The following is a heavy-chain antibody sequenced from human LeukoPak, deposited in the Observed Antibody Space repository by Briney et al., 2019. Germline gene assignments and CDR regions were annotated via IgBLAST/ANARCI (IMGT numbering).Heavy chain of an antibody. CDR3: AKASSAARPSDWFDP. CDR1: GFTFNSYA. D-gene: IGHD6-6*01. V-gene: IGHV3-23*01. CDR2: ISGSGGST. J-gene: IGHJ5*02. Sequence: PGGSLRLSCAASGFTFNSYAMSWVRQAPGKGLEWVSAISGSGGSTYYADSVKGRFTISRDNSKNTLYLQMNSLRAEDTAVYYCAKASSAARPSDWFDPWGQGNLVTVSS.